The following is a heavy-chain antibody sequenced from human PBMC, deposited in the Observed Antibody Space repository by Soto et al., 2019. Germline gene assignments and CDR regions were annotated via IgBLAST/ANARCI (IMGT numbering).Heavy chain of an antibody. D-gene: IGHD3-9*01. CDR3: ARITPPRLRYFDWSDPTGYYYYMDV. CDR1: SGSISSSNW. J-gene: IGHJ6*03. CDR2: IYHSGST. Sequence: SETLSLTCAVSSGSISSSNWWSWVRQPPGKGLEWIGEIYHSGSTNYNPSLKSRVTISVDKSKNQFSLKLSSVTAADKAVYYCARITPPRLRYFDWSDPTGYYYYMDVWGKGTTVTVSS. V-gene: IGHV4-4*02.